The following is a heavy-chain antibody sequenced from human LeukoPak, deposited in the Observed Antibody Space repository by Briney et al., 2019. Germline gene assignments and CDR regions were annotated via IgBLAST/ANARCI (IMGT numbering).Heavy chain of an antibody. CDR2: IKQDGSEK. Sequence: GGSLRLSCAASGFTFSSYAMSWVRQAPGKGLEWVANIKQDGSEKYYVDSVKGRFTISRDNAKNSLYLQMNSLRAEDTAVYYCARDDWFDPWGQGTLVTVSS. J-gene: IGHJ5*02. CDR1: GFTFSSYA. V-gene: IGHV3-7*01. CDR3: ARDDWFDP.